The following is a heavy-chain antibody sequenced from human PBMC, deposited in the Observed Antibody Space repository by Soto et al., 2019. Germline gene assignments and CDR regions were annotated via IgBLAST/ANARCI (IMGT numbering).Heavy chain of an antibody. CDR1: GFTFSSYG. D-gene: IGHD2-2*02. CDR3: AKREYQLQYNPFDY. CDR2: ISYDGSNK. Sequence: QVQLVESGGGVVQPGRSLRLSCAASGFTFSSYGMHWVRQAPGKGLEWVAVISYDGSNKYYADSVKGRFTISRDNSKNTLYLQMNSLRAEDTAVYCCAKREYQLQYNPFDYWGQGTLVTVSS. V-gene: IGHV3-30*18. J-gene: IGHJ4*02.